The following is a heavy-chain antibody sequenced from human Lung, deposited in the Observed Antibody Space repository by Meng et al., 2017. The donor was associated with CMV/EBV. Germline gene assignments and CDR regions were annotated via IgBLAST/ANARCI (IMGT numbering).Heavy chain of an antibody. V-gene: IGHV1-69*05. D-gene: IGHD3-3*01. J-gene: IGHJ5*02. CDR3: ARDRPITIFGVVQSQWFDP. Sequence: SXXVSXXASGGTFSSYAISWVRQAPGQGLEWMGGIIPIFGTANYAQKFQGRVTITTDESTSTAYMELSSLRSEDTAVYYCARDRPITIFGVVQSQWFDPXGQGXLVTFSS. CDR2: IIPIFGTA. CDR1: GGTFSSYA.